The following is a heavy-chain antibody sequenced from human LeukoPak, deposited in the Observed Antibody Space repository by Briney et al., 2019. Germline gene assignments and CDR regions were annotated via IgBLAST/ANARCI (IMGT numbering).Heavy chain of an antibody. CDR2: IKQDGSDK. V-gene: IGHV3-7*01. D-gene: IGHD2-2*01. J-gene: IGHJ4*02. CDR3: AKALPAATSAPADY. Sequence: AGDSLRLSCAASGFTFTKYWMTWVRQAPGKGLEWVGNIKQDGSDKNYMDSVKGRFTISRDNSKNTLYLQMNSLRAEDTAVYYCAKALPAATSAPADYWGQGTLVTVSS. CDR1: GFTFTKYW.